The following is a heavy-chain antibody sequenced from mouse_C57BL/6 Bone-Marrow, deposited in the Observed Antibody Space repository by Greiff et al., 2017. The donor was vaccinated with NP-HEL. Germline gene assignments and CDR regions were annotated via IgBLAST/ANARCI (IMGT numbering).Heavy chain of an antibody. J-gene: IGHJ4*01. V-gene: IGHV1-26*01. CDR2: INPNNGGT. D-gene: IGHD2-1*01. CDR1: GYTFTDYY. Sequence: EVQLQQSGPELVKPGASVKISCKASGYTFTDYYMNWVKQSHGKSLEWIGDINPNNGGTSYNQKFKGKATLTVDKSSSTAYMELRSLTSEDSAVYYCARSRWYYDAMDYWGQGTSVTVSS. CDR3: ARSRWYYDAMDY.